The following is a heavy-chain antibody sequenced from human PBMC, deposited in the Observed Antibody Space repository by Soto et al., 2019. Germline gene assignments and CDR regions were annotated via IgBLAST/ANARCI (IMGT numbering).Heavy chain of an antibody. CDR3: AKMLSTGWYDPVFH. CDR1: GFTFSDYY. D-gene: IGHD6-19*01. V-gene: IGHV3-11*01. J-gene: IGHJ4*02. Sequence: QVQLVESGGGSVKTRGSLRLSCAGSGFTFSDYYMSWVRHAPGKGLEWISYISGSGTNIYYADSVKGRFTISRDNAKNSVYLQMDSLRAEDTATYFCAKMLSTGWYDPVFHWGQGTLVSVSS. CDR2: ISGSGTNI.